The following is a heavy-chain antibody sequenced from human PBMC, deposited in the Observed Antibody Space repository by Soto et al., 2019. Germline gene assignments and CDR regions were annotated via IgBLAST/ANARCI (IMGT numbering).Heavy chain of an antibody. Sequence: ASVKVSCKASGYTFTSYAMHWVRQAPGQRLEWMGWINAGNGNTKYSQKFQGRVTITRDTSASTAYMELSSLRSEDTAVYYCASQWLVSYYYYYYGMDVWGQGTTVTVSS. J-gene: IGHJ6*02. CDR3: ASQWLVSYYYYYYGMDV. CDR2: INAGNGNT. D-gene: IGHD6-19*01. CDR1: GYTFTSYA. V-gene: IGHV1-3*01.